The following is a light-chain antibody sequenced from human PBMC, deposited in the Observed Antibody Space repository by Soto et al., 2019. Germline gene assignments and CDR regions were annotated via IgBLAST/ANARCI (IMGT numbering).Light chain of an antibody. CDR1: SSNIGSNY. CDR2: RNN. CDR3: AAWDDSLSGVV. V-gene: IGLV1-47*01. Sequence: QLVLTQPHSASGTPGQRVTISCSGSSSNIGSNYVYWYQQLPGTAPKLLIYRNNQRPSGVPDRFSGSKSGTSASLAISGLRSEDEADYYCAAWDDSLSGVVFGGGTQLTVL. J-gene: IGLJ2*01.